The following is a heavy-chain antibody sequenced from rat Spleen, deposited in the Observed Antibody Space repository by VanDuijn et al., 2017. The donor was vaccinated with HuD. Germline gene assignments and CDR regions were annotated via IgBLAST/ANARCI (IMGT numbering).Heavy chain of an antibody. CDR3: VRQGYLRDWYFDF. D-gene: IGHD2-7*01. Sequence: EVQLVESGGGLVQPGRSLKLSCAASGFTFNDCYMAWVRQAPTKGLEWVATISYDGSSTYYRDSVKGRFTISRDNAKSTLYLQMDSLRSEDTATYYCVRQGYLRDWYFDFWGQGTMVAVSS. CDR1: GFTFNDCY. CDR2: ISYDGSST. J-gene: IGHJ1*01. V-gene: IGHV5-7*01.